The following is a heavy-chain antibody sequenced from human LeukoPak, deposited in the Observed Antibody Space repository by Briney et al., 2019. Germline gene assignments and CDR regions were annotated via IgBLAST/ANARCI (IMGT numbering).Heavy chain of an antibody. J-gene: IGHJ6*03. CDR1: GFTFSSYG. Sequence: GGSLRLSCAASGFTFSSYGMHWVRQAPGKGLEWVAFIRYDGSNKYYADSVKGRFTISRDNAKNSLYLQMNSLRAEDTAVYYCARGRYSSSWYNYYYMDVWGKGTTVTISS. CDR2: IRYDGSNK. D-gene: IGHD6-13*01. V-gene: IGHV3-30*02. CDR3: ARGRYSSSWYNYYYMDV.